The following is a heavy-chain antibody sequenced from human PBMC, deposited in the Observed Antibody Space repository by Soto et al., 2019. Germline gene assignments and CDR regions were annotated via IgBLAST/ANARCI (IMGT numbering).Heavy chain of an antibody. CDR3: ARDPPTGTTLDWADS. CDR1: GFSFSSDS. Sequence: XASVRLSCAASGFSFSSDSIGWVRQAPGKGLEWVSSISSSGSFMNYADSVKGRFTISRDNAKNSLYLQMSGLKDEDTAVYYCARDPPTGTTLDWADSWGQGTLVTVSS. CDR2: ISSSGSFM. V-gene: IGHV3-21*01. J-gene: IGHJ4*02. D-gene: IGHD1-7*01.